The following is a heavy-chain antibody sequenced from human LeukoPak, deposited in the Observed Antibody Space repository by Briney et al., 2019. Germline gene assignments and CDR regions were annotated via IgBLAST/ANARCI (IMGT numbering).Heavy chain of an antibody. CDR2: IIPILGIA. Sequence: ASVKVSCKASGGTFSSYAISWVRQAPGQGVEWMGRIIPILGIANYAQKFQGRVTITADKSTSTAYMELSSLRSEDTAVYYCARYYYDSSGYYGQGGATFDYWGQGTLVTVSS. D-gene: IGHD3-22*01. V-gene: IGHV1-69*04. CDR3: ARYYYDSSGYYGQGGATFDY. J-gene: IGHJ4*02. CDR1: GGTFSSYA.